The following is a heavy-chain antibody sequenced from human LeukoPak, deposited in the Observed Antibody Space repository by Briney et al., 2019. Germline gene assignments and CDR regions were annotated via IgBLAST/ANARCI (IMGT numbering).Heavy chain of an antibody. J-gene: IGHJ6*03. CDR1: GFTFSSYA. V-gene: IGHV3-23*01. CDR3: AKRGWELPRRGYYYYYYYMDV. Sequence: GGSLRLSCAASGFTFSSYAMNWVRQAPGKGLEWVSTITYTGDSTYYADSVKGRFTISRDNSKNTLYLQMNSRRVEDSALYYCAKRGWELPRRGYYYYYYYMDVWGKGTTVTVSS. CDR2: ITYTGDST. D-gene: IGHD1-26*01.